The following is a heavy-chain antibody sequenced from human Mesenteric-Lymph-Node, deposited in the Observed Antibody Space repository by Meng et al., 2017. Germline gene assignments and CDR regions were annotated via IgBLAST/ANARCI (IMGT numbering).Heavy chain of an antibody. D-gene: IGHD5/OR15-5a*01. CDR2: INPNSGGT. J-gene: IGHJ4*02. CDR3: ARDPMRQSLYFDY. V-gene: IGHV1-2*02. Sequence: ASVKVSCKASGYTFTGYYMHWVRQAPGQGLEWMGWINPNSGGTNYAQKFQGRVTMTRDTSISTAYMELSRLRSEDTAVYYCARDPMRQSLYFDYWGQGTLVTVSS. CDR1: GYTFTGYY.